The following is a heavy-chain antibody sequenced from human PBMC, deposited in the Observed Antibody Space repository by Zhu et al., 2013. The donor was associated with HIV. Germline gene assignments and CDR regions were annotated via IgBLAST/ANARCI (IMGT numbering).Heavy chain of an antibody. CDR3: AVGGFDP. J-gene: IGHJ5*02. V-gene: IGHV1-69-2*01. CDR1: GYTFTDFY. CDR2: VDSEDDET. Sequence: EVHLVQSGAEVKKPGTTVTISCRVSGYTFTDFYIHWVRQAPVGGLEWVGLVDSEDDETTYAEKFRGRVTIIADTSMSTVYLQLKYLRHEDTGIYYCAVGGFDPWGQGSQLTVSS. D-gene: IGHD3-16*01.